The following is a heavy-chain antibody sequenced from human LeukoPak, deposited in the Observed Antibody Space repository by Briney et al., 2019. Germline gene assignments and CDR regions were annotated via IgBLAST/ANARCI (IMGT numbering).Heavy chain of an antibody. CDR3: ARDRDFWSGYYNFDY. V-gene: IGHV4-39*07. Sequence: SETLSLTCTVSGGSISSSSYYWGWIRQPPGKGLVWIGSISYSGTTYYNPSLKSRLTMSVDTSKNQFSLKLSSVTAADTAVYYCARDRDFWSGYYNFDYWGQGTLVTVSS. J-gene: IGHJ4*02. CDR2: ISYSGTT. D-gene: IGHD3-3*01. CDR1: GGSISSSSYY.